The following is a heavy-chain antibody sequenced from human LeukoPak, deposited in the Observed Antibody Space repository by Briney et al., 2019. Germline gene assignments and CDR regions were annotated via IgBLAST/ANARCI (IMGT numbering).Heavy chain of an antibody. V-gene: IGHV1-8*01. CDR3: ARGPPEHPQGY. CDR1: GYTFTTYD. Sequence: ASVKVSCKASGYTFTTYDINWVRQATGQGLEWMGWMNPNSGNTDYAQKFQGRVTMTRNTSITTAFMELNNLRPEDTAVYYCARGPPEHPQGYWGQGTLVTVSS. J-gene: IGHJ4*02. CDR2: MNPNSGNT. D-gene: IGHD1-14*01.